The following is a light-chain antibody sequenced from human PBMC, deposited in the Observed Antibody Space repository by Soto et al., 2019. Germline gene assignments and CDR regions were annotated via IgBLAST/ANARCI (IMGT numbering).Light chain of an antibody. CDR1: QSISRY. CDR3: QQYGSFPFT. Sequence: IVLTQSPGTLSLSPGERTTLSCRASQSISRYLAWYQQKPGQAPRLLIYGASSRATGIADRFSGSGSGTDFTLTISRLEPEDFAVYYCQQYGSFPFTFAPGTKVDIK. CDR2: GAS. V-gene: IGKV3-20*01. J-gene: IGKJ3*01.